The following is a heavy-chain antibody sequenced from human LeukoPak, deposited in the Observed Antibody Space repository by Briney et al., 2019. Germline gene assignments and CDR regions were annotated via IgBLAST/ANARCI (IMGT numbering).Heavy chain of an antibody. CDR1: GGSFSGYY. J-gene: IGHJ4*02. Sequence: SETLSLTCAVYGGSFSGYYWSWIRQPPGKGLEWIGEINHSGSTNYNPSLKSRVTISVDTSKNQFSLKLSSVTAADTAVYYCARHVAVLLWFGEDLDYWGQGTLVTVSS. V-gene: IGHV4-34*01. CDR3: ARHVAVLLWFGEDLDY. D-gene: IGHD3-10*01. CDR2: INHSGST.